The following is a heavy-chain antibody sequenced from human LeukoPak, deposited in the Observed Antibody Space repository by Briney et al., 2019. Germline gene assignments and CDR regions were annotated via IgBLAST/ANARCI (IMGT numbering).Heavy chain of an antibody. CDR1: GFSTRTYY. CDR2: IYSGGTI. CDR3: VRAVHHNFYSDSSGYYGDAFDV. V-gene: IGHV3-53*01. D-gene: IGHD3-22*01. Sequence: GGSLRLSCEASGFSTRTYYMSWVRQVPGKGLEWVSVIYSGGTIRYADSVKGRFTFSRDNFKDTLNLQMSSLRADDTAVYYCVRAVHHNFYSDSSGYYGDAFDVWGQGTVVTVSS. J-gene: IGHJ3*01.